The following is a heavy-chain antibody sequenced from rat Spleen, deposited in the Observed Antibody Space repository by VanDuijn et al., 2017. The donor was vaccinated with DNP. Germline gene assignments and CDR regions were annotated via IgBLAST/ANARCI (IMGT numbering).Heavy chain of an antibody. V-gene: IGHV5-22*01. CDR1: GFTFSDYY. D-gene: IGHD1-2*01. J-gene: IGHJ2*01. CDR3: ARSYYYSSYIYDY. CDR2: ISYDGGMT. Sequence: EVQLVQSGGGLVQPGTSLKISCAASGFTFSDYYMAWVRQAPTKGLEWVAYISYDGGMTYYGDSVKGRFTISRDDGGSTLYLQMNSLRPEDMVTYYCARSYYYSSYIYDYWGQGVMVTVSS.